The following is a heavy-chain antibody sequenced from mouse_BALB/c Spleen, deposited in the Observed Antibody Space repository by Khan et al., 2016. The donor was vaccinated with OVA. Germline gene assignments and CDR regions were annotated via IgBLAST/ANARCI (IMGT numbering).Heavy chain of an antibody. CDR2: IDPVNGFS. CDR3: ARMARK. J-gene: IGHJ2*01. Sequence: VQLQQSGTELVKPGASVKLSCTASGFNIKDTYIHWVKQRPAQGLEWIGNIDPVNGFSRFDPKFQGKATITADTSSNTAYLQLSSLTSEDTAVYYCARMARKWGQGTTLTVSS. V-gene: IGHV14-3*02. CDR1: GFNIKDTY.